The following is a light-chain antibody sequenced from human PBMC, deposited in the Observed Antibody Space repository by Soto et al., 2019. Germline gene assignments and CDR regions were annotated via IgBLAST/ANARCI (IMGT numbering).Light chain of an antibody. CDR3: QQYDTYSRT. J-gene: IGKJ1*01. V-gene: IGKV1-5*01. CDR1: QSFSGT. Sequence: DIQMTQSPSTLSASVGDRVTITGRASQSFSGTLAWYQQKPGKVPKLLIYDASSLERAVPSRFSGSGSGTEFTLTISSLQPDDFATYYCQQYDTYSRTFGQGTKV. CDR2: DAS.